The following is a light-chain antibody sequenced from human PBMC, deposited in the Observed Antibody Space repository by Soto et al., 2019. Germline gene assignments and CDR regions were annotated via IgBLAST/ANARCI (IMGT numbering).Light chain of an antibody. Sequence: EIVLTQSPATLSLSPGERATLSCGASQSVSSSYLAWYQQKPGLAPRLLIYDASSRATGIPDRFSGSGSGTDFTLTISRLVPEDFAVYCCQHYGSSPPITFGQGTRLEIK. CDR3: QHYGSSPPIT. CDR2: DAS. J-gene: IGKJ5*01. V-gene: IGKV3D-20*01. CDR1: QSVSSSY.